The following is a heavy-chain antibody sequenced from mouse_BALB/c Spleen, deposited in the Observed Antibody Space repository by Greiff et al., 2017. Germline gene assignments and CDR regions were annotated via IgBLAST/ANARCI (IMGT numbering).Heavy chain of an antibody. CDR3: ARNDLRWLLDAMDY. CDR2: IWSGGST. Sequence: VQLQQSGPGLVQPSQSLSITCTVSGFSLTSYGVHWVRQSPGKGLEWLGVIWSGGSTDYNAAFISRLSISKDNSKSQVFFKMNSLQANDTAIYYCARNDLRWLLDAMDYWGQGTSVTVSS. V-gene: IGHV2-2*02. J-gene: IGHJ4*01. CDR1: GFSLTSYG. D-gene: IGHD2-3*01.